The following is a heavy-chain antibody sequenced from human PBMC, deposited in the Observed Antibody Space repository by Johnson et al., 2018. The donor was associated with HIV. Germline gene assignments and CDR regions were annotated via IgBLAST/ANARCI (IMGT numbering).Heavy chain of an antibody. Sequence: QVQLVESGGGLVQPGGSLRLSCAASGFTFSSYAMSWVRQAPGKGLEWVAFIRYDVTKKYYADSVKGRFTISRDNFKNRLYLQMDSLRAEDTAVYYCGRDINYSNYVTDAFDIWGQGTVVTVSS. CDR1: GFTFSSYA. CDR2: IRYDVTKK. CDR3: GRDINYSNYVTDAFDI. D-gene: IGHD4-11*01. J-gene: IGHJ3*02. V-gene: IGHV3-30*02.